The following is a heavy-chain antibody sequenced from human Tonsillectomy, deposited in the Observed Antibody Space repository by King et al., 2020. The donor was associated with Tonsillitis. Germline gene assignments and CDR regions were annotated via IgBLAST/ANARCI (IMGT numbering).Heavy chain of an antibody. Sequence: VQLVESGGGLVKPGGSLRLSCAGSGFTFSSYSMNWVRQAPGKGLEWVSSISSSSSYIYYADSVKGRFTISRDNAKNSLYLQMNSLRAEDTAVYYCARVGSGYDSSGYYYVFLYWGEGTLVTVSS. D-gene: IGHD3-22*01. CDR3: ARVGSGYDSSGYYYVFLY. CDR1: GFTFSSYS. V-gene: IGHV3-21*01. J-gene: IGHJ4*02. CDR2: ISSSSSYI.